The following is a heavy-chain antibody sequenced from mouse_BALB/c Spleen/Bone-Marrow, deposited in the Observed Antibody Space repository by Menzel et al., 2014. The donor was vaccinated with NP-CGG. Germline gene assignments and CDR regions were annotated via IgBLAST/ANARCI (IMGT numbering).Heavy chain of an antibody. CDR2: ISYSGIT. V-gene: IGHV3-8*02. J-gene: IGHJ3*01. CDR1: GDSITTDY. Sequence: VQLQQSGPSLVKPSQTLFLTCSVTGDSITTDYWNWIRKFPGDKLEYLGYISYSGITYYNPSLKSRISITRDTSKNQYYLQLNSVTTEDTATYYCARTYYYGSSSFKYWGQGTLVTVSA. CDR3: ARTYYYGSSSFKY. D-gene: IGHD1-1*01.